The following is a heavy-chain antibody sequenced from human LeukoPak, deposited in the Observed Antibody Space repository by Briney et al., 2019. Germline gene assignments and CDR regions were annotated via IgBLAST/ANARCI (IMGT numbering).Heavy chain of an antibody. CDR2: IYTSGST. CDR1: GGSISSYY. D-gene: IGHD3-22*01. Sequence: TPSETLSLTCTVSGGSISSYYWSWIRQPAGKGLEWIGRIYTSGSTNYNPSLKSRVTMSVATSKNQFSLKLSSVTAADTAVYYCARGITYYYDSSGYYYFDYWGQGTLVTVSS. J-gene: IGHJ4*02. V-gene: IGHV4-4*07. CDR3: ARGITYYYDSSGYYYFDY.